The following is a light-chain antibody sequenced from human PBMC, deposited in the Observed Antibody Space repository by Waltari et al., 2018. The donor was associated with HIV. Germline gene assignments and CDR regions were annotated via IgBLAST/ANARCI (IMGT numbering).Light chain of an antibody. J-gene: IGLJ1*01. CDR3: CSYAGSSTCYV. CDR2: EVR. CDR1: SSDVGLYNL. V-gene: IGLV2-23*02. Sequence: QSALSQPASVSGSPGQSITISCTGTSSDVGLYNLLSCYQQHPGKAPKTMIYEVRKRPSGVAKRFSGSKSGNTASLTIAGLQAEDEADYYCCSYAGSSTCYVFGTGTKVTVL.